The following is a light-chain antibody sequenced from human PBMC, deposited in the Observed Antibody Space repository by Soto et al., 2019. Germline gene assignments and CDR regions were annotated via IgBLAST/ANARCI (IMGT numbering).Light chain of an antibody. V-gene: IGLV2-11*01. CDR1: SSDVGAYNY. CDR2: DVS. J-gene: IGLJ1*01. Sequence: QSVLTQPRSVSGSPGQSVTISCTGTSSDVGAYNYVSWYQRHAGKGPKLIIHDVSARPSGVPDRFSASKSGNTASLTISGLQTEDEADYYCSSYAGNYVYVSGPGTKVTVL. CDR3: SSYAGNYVYV.